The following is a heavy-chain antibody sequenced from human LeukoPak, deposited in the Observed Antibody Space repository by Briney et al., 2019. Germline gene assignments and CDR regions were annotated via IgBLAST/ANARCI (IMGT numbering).Heavy chain of an antibody. V-gene: IGHV4-4*02. Sequence: SETLSLTCAVSGGSSSSSNWWSWVRGPPGKGLEGIGEIYHSGSTNYNPSLKSRVTISVDKSKNQFSLKLSSVTAADTAVYYCARDHIAAHAFDIWGQGTMVTVSS. D-gene: IGHD6-6*01. CDR1: GGSSSSSNW. CDR2: IYHSGST. J-gene: IGHJ3*02. CDR3: ARDHIAAHAFDI.